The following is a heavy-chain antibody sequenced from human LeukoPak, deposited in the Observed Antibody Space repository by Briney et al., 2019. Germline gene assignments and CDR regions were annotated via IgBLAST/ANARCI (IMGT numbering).Heavy chain of an antibody. Sequence: SGPTLVKPSETLSLTCTVSGDSISSYYWSWIRQPPGKGLEWIGYIYDSGNNNYNPSLKSRVTISVDTSKNQFSLKLTSVTAADAAVYYCARGRSYGFFDNWGQGTLVAVSS. CDR1: GDSISSYY. V-gene: IGHV4-59*01. D-gene: IGHD5-18*01. J-gene: IGHJ4*02. CDR3: ARGRSYGFFDN. CDR2: IYDSGNN.